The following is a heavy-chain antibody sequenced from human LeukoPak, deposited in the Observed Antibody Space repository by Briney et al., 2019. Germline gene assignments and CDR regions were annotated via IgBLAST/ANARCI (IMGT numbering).Heavy chain of an antibody. D-gene: IGHD3-3*01. V-gene: IGHV1-69*05. J-gene: IGHJ5*02. Sequence: GASVKVSCKASGYTFTSYVISWVRQAPGQGLEWMGGIIPIFGTANYAQKFQGRVTITTDESTSTAYMELSSLRSEDTAVYYCAREARFFLGFDPWGQGTLVTVSS. CDR3: AREARFFLGFDP. CDR2: IIPIFGTA. CDR1: GYTFTSYV.